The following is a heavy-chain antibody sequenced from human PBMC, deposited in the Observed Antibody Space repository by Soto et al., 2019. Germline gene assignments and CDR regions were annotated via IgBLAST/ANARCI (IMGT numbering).Heavy chain of an antibody. J-gene: IGHJ4*02. Sequence: EVQLVVSGGGLVQPGGSLRLSCAASGFTFSSYSMNWVRQDPGKGLEWVSYISSSSSTIYYADSVKGRFTISRDNAKNSLYLQMNSLRDEDTAVYYCARDQTLTYDILTGTFDYWGQGTLVTVSS. V-gene: IGHV3-48*02. CDR1: GFTFSSYS. CDR3: ARDQTLTYDILTGTFDY. CDR2: ISSSSSTI. D-gene: IGHD3-9*01.